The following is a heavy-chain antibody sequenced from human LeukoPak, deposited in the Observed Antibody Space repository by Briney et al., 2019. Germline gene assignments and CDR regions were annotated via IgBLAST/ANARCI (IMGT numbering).Heavy chain of an antibody. Sequence: GRSLRLSCAASGFTFSSYGMHWVRQAPGKGLEWVAVIWYDGSNKYYAYSVKGRFTISRDNSKNTLYLQMNSLRAEDAAVYYCARDPYPYYYDSSGDSGFDYWGQGTLVTVSS. J-gene: IGHJ4*02. D-gene: IGHD3-22*01. CDR1: GFTFSSYG. CDR2: IWYDGSNK. CDR3: ARDPYPYYYDSSGDSGFDY. V-gene: IGHV3-33*01.